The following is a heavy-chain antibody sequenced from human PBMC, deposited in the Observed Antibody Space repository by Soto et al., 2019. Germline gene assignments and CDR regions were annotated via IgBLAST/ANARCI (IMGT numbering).Heavy chain of an antibody. D-gene: IGHD3-16*01. Sequence: PGGSLRLSCAASGFTFSTYTMHWVRQAPGKGLDWVALISYDGRDNYYADSVKGRFTISRDNSKNTLYLQMNGLRPDDTAVYYCTAPGHTSVLYYFDHWGQGALVTVSS. CDR1: GFTFSTYT. CDR2: ISYDGRDN. V-gene: IGHV3-30*04. CDR3: TAPGHTSVLYYFDH. J-gene: IGHJ4*02.